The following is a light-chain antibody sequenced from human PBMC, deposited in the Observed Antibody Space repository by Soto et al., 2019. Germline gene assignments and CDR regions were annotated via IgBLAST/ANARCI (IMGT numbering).Light chain of an antibody. CDR3: VSYTTINTYV. Sequence: QSALTQPASVSGSPGQSITISCTGTSSDVGRYDYVSWYQHHPGKAPTLMIFDVSARPSGVSNRFSGSKSGNTASLTISGLQADDEADYYFVSYTTINTYVFGTGTKLTVL. J-gene: IGLJ1*01. V-gene: IGLV2-14*03. CDR2: DVS. CDR1: SSDVGRYDY.